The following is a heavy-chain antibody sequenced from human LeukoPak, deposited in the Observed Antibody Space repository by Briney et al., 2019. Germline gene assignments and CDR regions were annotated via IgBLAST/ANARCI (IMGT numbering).Heavy chain of an antibody. D-gene: IGHD1-1*01. CDR1: GGSISSYY. Sequence: SETLSLTXTVSGGSISSYYWSWIWQPPGKGLEWIGYIYYSGSTNYNPSLKSRVTISVDTSKNQFSLKLSSVTAADTAVYYCAIHQGNWNVLYYFDYWGQGTLVTVSS. J-gene: IGHJ4*02. CDR3: AIHQGNWNVLYYFDY. CDR2: IYYSGST. V-gene: IGHV4-59*01.